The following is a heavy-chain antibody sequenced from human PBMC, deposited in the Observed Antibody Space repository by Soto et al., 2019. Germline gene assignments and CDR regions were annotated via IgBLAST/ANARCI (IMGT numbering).Heavy chain of an antibody. CDR1: GDSVSSNSAA. D-gene: IGHD5-12*01. Sequence: SQTLSLTCAISGDSVSSNSAAWNWIRQSPSRGLEWLGRTYYRSKWYNDYAVSVKSRITINPDTSKNQFSLQLNSVTPEDTAVYYCARAKEWLHEFGRSGGMDVWGQGTTVTVSS. V-gene: IGHV6-1*01. J-gene: IGHJ6*02. CDR2: TYYRSKWYN. CDR3: ARAKEWLHEFGRSGGMDV.